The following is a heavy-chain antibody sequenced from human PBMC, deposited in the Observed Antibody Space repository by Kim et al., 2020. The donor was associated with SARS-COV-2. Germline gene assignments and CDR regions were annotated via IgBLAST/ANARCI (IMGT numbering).Heavy chain of an antibody. J-gene: IGHJ4*02. D-gene: IGHD7-27*01. CDR2: FSTGGGRP. CDR3: AKEGTNRGWDFFFDH. Sequence: GGSLRLSCAASGFTFSQFGMTWVRQAPGKGLEWVASFSTGGGRPYYADSVKGRFTIIREASKNTLYLQMSSLRVEDTAIYYCAKEGTNRGWDFFFDHWGQGTQVTVST. V-gene: IGHV3-23*01. CDR1: GFTFSQFG.